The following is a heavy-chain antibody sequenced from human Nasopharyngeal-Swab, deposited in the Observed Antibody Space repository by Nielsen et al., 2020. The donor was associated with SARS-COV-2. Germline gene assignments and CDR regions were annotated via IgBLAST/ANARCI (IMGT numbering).Heavy chain of an antibody. J-gene: IGHJ6*03. CDR2: INPGGGSA. V-gene: IGHV1-46*01. D-gene: IGHD3-9*01. CDR3: ARGGADDILTGPYYYYYYYMDV. Sequence: WVRQAPGQGLEWMGIINPGGGSARYSQNFQGRVTMIRDTPTSTVYMELSSLRSEDTAVYYCARGGADDILTGPYYYYYYYMDVWGKGTTVTVSS.